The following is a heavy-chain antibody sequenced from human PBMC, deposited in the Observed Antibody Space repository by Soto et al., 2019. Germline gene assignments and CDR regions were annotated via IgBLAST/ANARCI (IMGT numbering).Heavy chain of an antibody. Sequence: GGSLRLSCAAPEFAISMYWMHWVRQAPGKGLLWVSRINGDGTDTTYADSVKGRFTISRDNAKNTVYLKMNGLRAEDTAVYYCEREVGRGSGSYYLDYWGQETLVTVSS. CDR3: EREVGRGSGSYYLDY. CDR2: INGDGTDT. D-gene: IGHD3-16*01. CDR1: EFAISMYW. V-gene: IGHV3-74*03. J-gene: IGHJ4*02.